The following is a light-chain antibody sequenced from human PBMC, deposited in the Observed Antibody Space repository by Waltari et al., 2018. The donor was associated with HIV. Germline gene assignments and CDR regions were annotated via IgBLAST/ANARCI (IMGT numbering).Light chain of an antibody. CDR1: QSLLYSSSRKNY. CDR3: QEYYTTPRT. CDR2: WAA. J-gene: IGKJ4*01. V-gene: IGKV4-1*01. Sequence: DIVMTQSPDSLAVSLRESATIACKSRQSLLYSSSRKNYLAWDQQKPGQPPTLLIYWAATRESGSPDRFSGSGSWTRCTHAISSLQAEDGAVYYCQEYYTTPRTFGGGTKGEIK.